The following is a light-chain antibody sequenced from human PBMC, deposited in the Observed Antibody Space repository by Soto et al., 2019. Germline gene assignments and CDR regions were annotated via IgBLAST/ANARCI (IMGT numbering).Light chain of an antibody. CDR1: QRIVSS. CDR3: LHRNNWPPRFT. V-gene: IGKV3-11*01. CDR2: GDS. J-gene: IGKJ3*01. Sequence: IVLTQSPATLSLSPGERATLSCGASQRIVSSLAWYQQKAGQAPRLLIYGDSTRAAGVPARFSGSGSGTDFTLTISGLETEDFAVYFCLHRNNWPPRFTFGPGTAV.